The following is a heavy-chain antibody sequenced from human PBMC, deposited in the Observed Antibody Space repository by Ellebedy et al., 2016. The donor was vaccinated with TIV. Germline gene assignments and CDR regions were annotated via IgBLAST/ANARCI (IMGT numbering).Heavy chain of an antibody. J-gene: IGHJ6*02. CDR3: ARGHYGSGSYFGYYYGMDV. Sequence: GESLKISCAASGFTFSRYGMHWVRQAPGKGLEWVAVIWYDGSNKYYADSVKGRFTISRDNSKNTLYLQMNSLRAEDTAVYYCARGHYGSGSYFGYYYGMDVWGQGTTVTVSS. CDR2: IWYDGSNK. D-gene: IGHD3-10*01. V-gene: IGHV3-33*08. CDR1: GFTFSRYG.